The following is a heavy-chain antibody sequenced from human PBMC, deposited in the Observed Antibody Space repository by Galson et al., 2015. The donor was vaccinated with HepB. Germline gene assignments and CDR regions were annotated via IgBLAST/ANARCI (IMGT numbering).Heavy chain of an antibody. CDR2: ISYDGSNK. J-gene: IGHJ6*02. D-gene: IGHD3-22*01. CDR1: GFTFSSYA. V-gene: IGHV3-30*04. CDR3: AREVWGYDSSGYYTPYGMDV. Sequence: SLRLSCAASGFTFSSYAMHWVRQAPGKGLEWVAVISYDGSNKYYADSVKGRFTISRDNSKNTLYLQMNSLRAEDTAVYYCAREVWGYDSSGYYTPYGMDVWGQGTTVTVSS.